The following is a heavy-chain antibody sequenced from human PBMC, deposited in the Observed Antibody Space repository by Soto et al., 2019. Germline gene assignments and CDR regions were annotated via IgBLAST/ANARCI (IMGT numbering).Heavy chain of an antibody. CDR1: GDSISSYY. D-gene: IGHD2-8*02. Sequence: SETLSLTCTLSGDSISSYYWTWIRQPPEKGLEWIGYGHYSGSSKYNPSLKSRVSISVDTSKNQFSLKLSSVTAADTAFYYCSRDLGSVLSDWGQGTLVTVSS. J-gene: IGHJ4*02. CDR2: GHYSGSS. CDR3: SRDLGSVLSD. V-gene: IGHV4-59*01.